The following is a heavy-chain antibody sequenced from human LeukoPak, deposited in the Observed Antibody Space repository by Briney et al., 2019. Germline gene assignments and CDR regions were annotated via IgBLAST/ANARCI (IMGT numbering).Heavy chain of an antibody. Sequence: SETLSLTCTVSGGSISSSSYYWGWIRQPPGKGLAWIGSIYYSGSTYYNPSRKSRVTISVDTSKNQFSLKLSSVTAADTAVYHCATTTIRLGYWGQGTLVTVSS. J-gene: IGHJ4*02. CDR2: IYYSGST. CDR1: GGSISSSSYY. CDR3: ATTTIRLGY. D-gene: IGHD1-26*01. V-gene: IGHV4-39*07.